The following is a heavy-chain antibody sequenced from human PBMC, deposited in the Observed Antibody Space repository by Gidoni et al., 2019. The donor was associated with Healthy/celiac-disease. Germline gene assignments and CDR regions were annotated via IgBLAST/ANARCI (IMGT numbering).Heavy chain of an antibody. J-gene: IGHJ4*02. Sequence: DVQLVQSGAVVKKPGESLRISCTASGYRFTSYWISWVRQMPGKGLEWMGRIDPRDSYTNYSPSFQGHVTISADKSISTAYLQWSSLKASDTAMYYCARHTSRPIANFDYWGQGTLVTVSS. V-gene: IGHV5-10-1*03. CDR3: ARHTSRPIANFDY. CDR2: IDPRDSYT. D-gene: IGHD6-13*01. CDR1: GYRFTSYW.